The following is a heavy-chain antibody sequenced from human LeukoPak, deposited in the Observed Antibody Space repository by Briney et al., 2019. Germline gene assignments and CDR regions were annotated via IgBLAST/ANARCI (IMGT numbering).Heavy chain of an antibody. J-gene: IGHJ4*02. Sequence: GGSLRLSCAASGFSFSSHEMAWVRQAPGKGLQFLSYISSGSTTVRYADSVQGRFTISRDDAKSSVYLQINSLRAEDTATYYCAGGPQYGGSVDYWGQGTLVTVSS. D-gene: IGHD1-26*01. CDR1: GFSFSSHE. CDR2: ISSGSTTV. V-gene: IGHV3-48*03. CDR3: AGGPQYGGSVDY.